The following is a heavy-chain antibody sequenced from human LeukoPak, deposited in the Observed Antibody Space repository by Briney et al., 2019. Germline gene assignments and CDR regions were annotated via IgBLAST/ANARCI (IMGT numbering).Heavy chain of an antibody. Sequence: GGSLRLSCAASGFTVSSNYMSWVRQAPGKGLEWVSVIYSGGTTNYADSVKGRFTISRDNSKNTLYLQMSSLRDEDTAVYYCARGGGSGSIEYFQKWGQGTLVTVSS. CDR3: ARGGGSGSIEYFQK. D-gene: IGHD3-10*01. CDR1: GFTVSSNY. J-gene: IGHJ1*01. CDR2: IYSGGTT. V-gene: IGHV3-53*01.